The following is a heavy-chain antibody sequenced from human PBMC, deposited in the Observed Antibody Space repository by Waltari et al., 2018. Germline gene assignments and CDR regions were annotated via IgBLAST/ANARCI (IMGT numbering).Heavy chain of an antibody. V-gene: IGHV4-59*01. CDR3: ARVPSLGSISDYYMDV. CDR2: IYYSGST. CDR1: GGSISSYY. D-gene: IGHD2-21*01. Sequence: QVQLQESGPGLVKPSETLSLTCTVSGGSISSYYWSWIRQPPGKGLEWIGYIYYSGSTNYNPSPKSRVTISVDTSKNQFSLKLSSVTAADTAVYYCARVPSLGSISDYYMDVWGQGTLVTVSS. J-gene: IGHJ4*02.